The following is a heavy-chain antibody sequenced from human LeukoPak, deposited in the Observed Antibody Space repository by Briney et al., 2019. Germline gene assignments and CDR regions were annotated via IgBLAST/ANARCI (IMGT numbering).Heavy chain of an antibody. CDR1: GYTFTDSY. D-gene: IGHD3-22*01. V-gene: IGHV1-2*02. CDR3: ATSGALLRGYYMDV. CDR2: INPETFKV. Sequence: ASVKVSCKASGYTFTDSYIHWVRQAPGQGLEWLGWINPETFKVEYAERFQGRVTMTRDTSISTAYMELSSLRSEDTAVYYCATSGALLRGYYMDVWGKGTTVTVSS. J-gene: IGHJ6*03.